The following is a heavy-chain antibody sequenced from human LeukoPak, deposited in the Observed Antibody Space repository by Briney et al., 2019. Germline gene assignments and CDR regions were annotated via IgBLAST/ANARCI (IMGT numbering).Heavy chain of an antibody. CDR2: ISAYNGNT. J-gene: IGHJ6*02. V-gene: IGHV1-18*01. D-gene: IGHD1-1*01. CDR1: GYTFTSYG. Sequence: ASVKVSCKASGYTFTSYGISWVRQAPGQGLERMGWISAYNGNTNYAQKLQGRVTMTTDTSTSTAYMELRSLRSDDTAVYYCARVRGLERRSGYGMDVWGQGTTVTVSS. CDR3: ARVRGLERRSGYGMDV.